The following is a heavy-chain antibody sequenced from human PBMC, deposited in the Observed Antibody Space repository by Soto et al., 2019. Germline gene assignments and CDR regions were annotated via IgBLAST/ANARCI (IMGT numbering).Heavy chain of an antibody. CDR3: GKDYYDCSGYLYLFYFDY. CDR1: GFTFSSYA. CDR2: ISGSGGST. D-gene: IGHD3-22*01. V-gene: IGHV3-23*01. J-gene: IGHJ4*02. Sequence: GGSLRLSCAASGFTFSSYAMSLVRQSPGKGLEWVSSISGSGGSTYYADSVKGRFTISRDNSKNTLYLQMNSLRAEDTAVYYWGKDYYDCSGYLYLFYFDYWGQGTLVTVSS.